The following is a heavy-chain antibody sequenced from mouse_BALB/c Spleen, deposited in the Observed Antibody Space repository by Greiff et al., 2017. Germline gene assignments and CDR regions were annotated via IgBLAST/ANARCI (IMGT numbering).Heavy chain of an antibody. J-gene: IGHJ2*01. CDR1: GYTFTSYW. V-gene: IGHV1-7*01. CDR3: ARSDGYYDY. CDR2: INPSTGYT. D-gene: IGHD2-3*01. Sequence: QVQLQQSGAELAKPGASVKMSCKASGYTFTSYWMHWVKQRPGQGLEWIGYINPSTGYTEYNQKFKDKATLTADTSSNTAYLQLSSLTSEDTAVYYCARSDGYYDYWGQGTTLTVSS.